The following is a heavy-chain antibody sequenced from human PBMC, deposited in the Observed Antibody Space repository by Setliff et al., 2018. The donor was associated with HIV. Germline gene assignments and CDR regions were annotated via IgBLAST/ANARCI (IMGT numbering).Heavy chain of an antibody. CDR3: AKPLTQWGVSPYHYAVDV. V-gene: IGHV3-23*01. CDR1: GFAFDNYC. D-gene: IGHD1-26*01. Sequence: GGSLRLSCAASGFAFDNYCMTWVRQAPGKGLELVSAIGGSTGSTYYADSVKGRFTISTDNSKNTLYLQMNSLRAEDTAVYYCAKPLTQWGVSPYHYAVDVWGQGTTVTV. CDR2: IGGSTGST. J-gene: IGHJ6*02.